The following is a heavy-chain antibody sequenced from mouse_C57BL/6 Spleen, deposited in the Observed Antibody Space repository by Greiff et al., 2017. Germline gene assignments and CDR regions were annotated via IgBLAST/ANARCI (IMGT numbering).Heavy chain of an antibody. CDR3: TTVYGNYRMDY. CDR2: IDPETGGT. J-gene: IGHJ4*01. V-gene: IGHV1-15*01. D-gene: IGHD2-1*01. CDR1: GYTFTDYE. Sequence: QVQLQQSGAELVRPGASVTLSCKASGYTFTDYEMHWVKQTPVHGLEWIGAIDPETGGTAYNQKFKGKAILTADKSSSTAYMELRSLTSEDSAVYYCTTVYGNYRMDYWGQGTSVTVSS.